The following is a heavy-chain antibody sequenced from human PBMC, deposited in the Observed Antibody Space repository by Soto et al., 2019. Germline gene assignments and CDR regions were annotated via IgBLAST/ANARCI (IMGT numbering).Heavy chain of an antibody. D-gene: IGHD6-19*01. CDR2: INAGNGNT. CDR1: GYTLTSYA. J-gene: IGHJ4*02. CDR3: ARDPYSSGQGY. Sequence: QVQLVQSGAEVKKTGASVKVSCKASGYTLTSYAMHWVRQAPGQRLEWMGWINAGNGNTKYSQKFHGRVTITRDTSASTAYMELSSLRSEDTAVYYCARDPYSSGQGYWGQGTLVTVSS. V-gene: IGHV1-3*01.